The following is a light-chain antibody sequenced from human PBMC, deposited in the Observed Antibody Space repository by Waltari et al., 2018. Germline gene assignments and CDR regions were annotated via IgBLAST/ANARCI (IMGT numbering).Light chain of an antibody. CDR3: SSNAVGNNFL. V-gene: IGLV2-8*01. Sequence: QSALTQPPSASGSPGQSVTISCTGSSSDVGSFESVSWYQHHPGTAPQLIVYEVAKRPPGDPDPDHFSGSKSGNTAFLTVSSLKPEDEADYYCSSNAVGNNFLFGGGTKLTVL. CDR1: SSDVGSFES. CDR2: EVA. J-gene: IGLJ2*01.